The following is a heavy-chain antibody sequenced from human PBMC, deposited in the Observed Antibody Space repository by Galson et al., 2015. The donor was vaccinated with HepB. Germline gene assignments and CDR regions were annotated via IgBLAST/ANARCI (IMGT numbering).Heavy chain of an antibody. Sequence: SVKVSCKASGGTFSSYTISWVRQAPGQGLEWMGRIIPILGIANYAQKFQGRVTITADKSTSTAYMELSSLRSEDTAVYYCARDSGAYCGGDCPNWFDPWGQGTLVTVSS. J-gene: IGHJ5*02. CDR3: ARDSGAYCGGDCPNWFDP. CDR2: IIPILGIA. D-gene: IGHD2-21*02. CDR1: GGTFSSYT. V-gene: IGHV1-69*04.